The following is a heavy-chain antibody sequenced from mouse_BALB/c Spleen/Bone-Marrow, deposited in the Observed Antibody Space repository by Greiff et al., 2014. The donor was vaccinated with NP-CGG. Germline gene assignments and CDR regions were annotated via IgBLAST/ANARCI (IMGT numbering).Heavy chain of an antibody. J-gene: IGHJ2*01. D-gene: IGHD3-2*01. CDR3: AREWTARAVDY. V-gene: IGHV1-54*01. CDR1: GYAFTNYL. CDR2: INPGSGGA. Sequence: QVQLKESGAELVRPGTSAKVSCKASGYAFTNYLIEWVKQRPVQGLEWIGVINPGSGGANYNAKFKGKATLTADKSSSTAYMQLSSLTSDDSAVYFCAREWTARAVDYWGQGTTLTVSS.